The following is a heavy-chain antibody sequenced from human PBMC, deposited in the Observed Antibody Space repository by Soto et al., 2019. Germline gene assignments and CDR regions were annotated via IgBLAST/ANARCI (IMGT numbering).Heavy chain of an antibody. V-gene: IGHV4-30-4*01. D-gene: IGHD4-4*01. CDR2: LSYTGSN. J-gene: IGHJ6*02. Sequence: QVQLQESGPGLVNTSQTLSLTCSVSGGSISSGDCYWSWIRQPPGKALEWIGYLSYTGSNYYNPSLESRLSISIDAYQNQFSLKLSSVTAADTAVYYCARVVTRTASTEKYHSYFGLDVWGQGTTVTVSS. CDR1: GGSISSGDCY. CDR3: ARVVTRTASTEKYHSYFGLDV.